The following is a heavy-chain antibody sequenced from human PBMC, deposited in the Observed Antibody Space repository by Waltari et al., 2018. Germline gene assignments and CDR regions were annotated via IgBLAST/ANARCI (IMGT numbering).Heavy chain of an antibody. V-gene: IGHV3-73*02. CDR3: TTDTFGGVIAIGAFDI. CDR2: IRSKANSYAT. J-gene: IGHJ3*02. D-gene: IGHD3-16*02. Sequence: EVQLVESGGGLVQPGGSLKLSCAASGFTFSGSAMHWVRQASGKGLEWVGRIRSKANSYATAYAASVKGRFTISRDDSKNTAYLQMNSLKTEDTAVYYCTTDTFGGVIAIGAFDIWGQGTMVTVSS. CDR1: GFTFSGSA.